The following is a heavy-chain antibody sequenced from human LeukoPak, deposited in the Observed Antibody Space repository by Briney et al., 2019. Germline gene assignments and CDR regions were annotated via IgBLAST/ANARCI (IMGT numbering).Heavy chain of an antibody. CDR3: AKEMTGYSLYDFWSGYYRGAFDI. J-gene: IGHJ3*02. V-gene: IGHV3-30*18. CDR1: GFTFSSYA. CDR2: ISYDGSNK. D-gene: IGHD3-3*01. Sequence: GGSLRLSCAASGFTFSSYAMHWVRQAPGKGLEWVAVISYDGSNKYYADSVKGRFTISRDNSKNTLYLQMNSLRAEDTAVYYCAKEMTGYSLYDFWSGYYRGAFDIWGQGTMVTVSS.